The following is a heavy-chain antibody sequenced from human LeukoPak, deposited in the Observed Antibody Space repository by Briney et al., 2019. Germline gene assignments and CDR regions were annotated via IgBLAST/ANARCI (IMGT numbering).Heavy chain of an antibody. V-gene: IGHV3-33*01. D-gene: IGHD7-27*01. J-gene: IGHJ4*02. CDR1: GFTFSNYA. CDR2: IWYDGSNK. CDR3: AREPTYTNWGVDY. Sequence: PGGSLRLSCAASGFTFSNYAMHWVRQAPGKGLEWVAVIWYDGSNKYYADSVKGRFTISRDNAKNSLYLQMNSLRAEDTALYYCAREPTYTNWGVDYWGQGTLVTVSS.